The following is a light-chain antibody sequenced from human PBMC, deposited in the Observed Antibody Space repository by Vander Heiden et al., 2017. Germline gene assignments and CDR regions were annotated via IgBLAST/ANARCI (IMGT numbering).Light chain of an antibody. CDR2: DVS. CDR3: CSYAGSYSWV. J-gene: IGLJ3*02. CDR1: SSDVGGYNY. V-gene: IGLV2-11*01. Sequence: QSALTQPRSVSGSPGQSVTISCTGSSSDVGGYNYVSRYQQHPGKAPKLMIYDVSMRPSGVPDRFSGSKSGNTASLTISGLQSEDEADYYCCSYAGSYSWVFGGGTRLTVL.